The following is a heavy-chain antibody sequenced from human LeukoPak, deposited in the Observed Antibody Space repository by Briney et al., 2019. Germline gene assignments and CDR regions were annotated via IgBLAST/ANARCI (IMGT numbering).Heavy chain of an antibody. CDR3: TTIKPLWFGELYGNDAFDI. Sequence: GSLRLSCAASGFTFSNAWMTWVRQAPGKGLEWVGRIKSKTDGGTTDYAAPVKGRFTISRDDSKNTLYLQMNSLKTEDTAVYYCTTIKPLWFGELYGNDAFDIWGQGTMVTVSS. J-gene: IGHJ3*02. CDR1: GFTFSNAW. D-gene: IGHD3-10*01. CDR2: IKSKTDGGTT. V-gene: IGHV3-15*01.